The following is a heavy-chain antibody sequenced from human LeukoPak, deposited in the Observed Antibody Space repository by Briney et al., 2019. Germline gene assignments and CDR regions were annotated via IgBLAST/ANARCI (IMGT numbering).Heavy chain of an antibody. Sequence: GASVKVSCKASGYTFTSYDINWVRQATGQGLEWMGWMNPNSGNTGYAQKFQGRVTMTRDTSISTAYMELSRLRSDDTAVYYSARDGGRWDYYYYYYYMDVWGKGTTVTVSS. CDR3: ARDGGRWDYYYYYYYMDV. CDR2: MNPNSGNT. CDR1: GYTFTSYD. J-gene: IGHJ6*03. D-gene: IGHD2-15*01. V-gene: IGHV1-8*01.